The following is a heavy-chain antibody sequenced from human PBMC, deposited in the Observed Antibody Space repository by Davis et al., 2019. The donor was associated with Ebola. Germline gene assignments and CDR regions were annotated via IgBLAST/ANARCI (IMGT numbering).Heavy chain of an antibody. CDR2: INVGNGNT. D-gene: IGHD6-13*01. CDR1: GYTFTNYA. V-gene: IGHV1-3*01. CDR3: ARGMQQLPLGDWFDP. J-gene: IGHJ5*02. Sequence: ASVKVSCKASGYTFTNYAMHWVRQAPGQRLEWMGWINVGNGNTKYLEKFQGRVTITRDTSASTVYMELSSLRSEDAAVYYCARGMQQLPLGDWFDPWGQGIQVTVSS.